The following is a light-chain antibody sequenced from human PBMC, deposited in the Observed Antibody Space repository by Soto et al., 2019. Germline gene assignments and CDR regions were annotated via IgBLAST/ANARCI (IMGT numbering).Light chain of an antibody. CDR2: GAS. Sequence: EIVLTQSPGTLSLSPGERATLSCRASQSVSSNLAWYQQKPGQAPRLLIYGASTRATGIPARFSGSGSGTEFTLTISSLQSEDFATYYCQQFNSFPLTFGGGTKVDVK. J-gene: IGKJ4*01. CDR3: QQFNSFPLT. CDR1: QSVSSN. V-gene: IGKV3-15*01.